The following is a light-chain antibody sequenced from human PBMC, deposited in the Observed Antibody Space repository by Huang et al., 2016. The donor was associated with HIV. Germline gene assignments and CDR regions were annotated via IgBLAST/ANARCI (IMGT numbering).Light chain of an antibody. CDR3: QQYYNSFWT. CDR2: GAT. J-gene: IGKJ1*01. CDR1: QSLLYSSNKKNY. V-gene: IGKV4-1*01. Sequence: DIVMTQSPDSLTVSLGERATIHCKSSQSLLYSSNKKNYLNVDQQKPGQPPKLLIYGATARESGVPDRFSGSGSGTNFTLTIDSLQAEDVAVYYCQQYYNSFWTFGQGTKVQIK.